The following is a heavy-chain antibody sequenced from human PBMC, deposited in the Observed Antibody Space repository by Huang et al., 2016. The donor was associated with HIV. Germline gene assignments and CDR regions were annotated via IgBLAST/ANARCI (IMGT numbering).Heavy chain of an antibody. V-gene: IGHV3-53*02. Sequence: EVQLVETGGGLIQPGGSLRLSCAASGFTVSSNYMRWVRQAPGKGLEWVSVIYSGGSTYYADSVKGRFTISRDNSNNTLYLQMNSLRAEDTAVYYCARGMVRGVTLNWFDPWGQGTLVTVSS. CDR3: ARGMVRGVTLNWFDP. CDR1: GFTVSSNY. J-gene: IGHJ5*02. D-gene: IGHD3-10*01. CDR2: IYSGGST.